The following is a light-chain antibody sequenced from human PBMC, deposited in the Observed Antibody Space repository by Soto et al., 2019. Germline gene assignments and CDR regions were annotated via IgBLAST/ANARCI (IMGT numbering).Light chain of an antibody. CDR1: SSNIGAGYD. Sequence: QSVLTQPPSVSGAPGQRVTISCTGSSSNIGAGYDVQWYQQLPGTAPKLLISNNNNRPSGVPDRFSGSKSDTSASLSITGIQAEDKAASDCQSFDRSLSGWVFGGGTKLTVL. J-gene: IGLJ3*02. CDR2: NNN. CDR3: QSFDRSLSGWV. V-gene: IGLV1-40*01.